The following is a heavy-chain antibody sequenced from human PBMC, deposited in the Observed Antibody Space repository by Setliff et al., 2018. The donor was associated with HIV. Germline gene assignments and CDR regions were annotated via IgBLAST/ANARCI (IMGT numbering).Heavy chain of an antibody. J-gene: IGHJ4*02. V-gene: IGHV4-39*02. CDR3: ARDGYSSSWYVISGSFDY. CDR1: GGSLSRTSYY. Sequence: SETLFLTCTVSGGSLSRTSYYWGWIRQPPGKGLEWLGTIYFTGSAYYNPSLKSRVTISVDTSKNQFSLKLSSVTAADTAVYYCARDGYSSSWYVISGSFDYWGQGILVTVSS. D-gene: IGHD6-13*01. CDR2: IYFTGSA.